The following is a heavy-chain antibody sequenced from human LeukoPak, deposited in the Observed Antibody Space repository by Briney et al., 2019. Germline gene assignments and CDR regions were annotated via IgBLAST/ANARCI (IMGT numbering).Heavy chain of an antibody. CDR1: GGSLSSYY. CDR3: ARLRGNYFPDY. V-gene: IGHV4-59*01. J-gene: IGHJ4*02. D-gene: IGHD4-11*01. Sequence: PSETLSLTCAVSGGSLSSYYWSWIWQPPGKGLEWIGYIYYSGSTNYNPSLKSRITISVDTSKNQVSLKLSSVTAADTAVYYCARLRGNYFPDYWGQGTLVTVSS. CDR2: IYYSGST.